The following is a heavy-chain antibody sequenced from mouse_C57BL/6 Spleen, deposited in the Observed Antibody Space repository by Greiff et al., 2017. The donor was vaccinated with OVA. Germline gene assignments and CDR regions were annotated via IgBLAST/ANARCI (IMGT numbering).Heavy chain of an antibody. CDR1: GYTFTGYW. J-gene: IGHJ4*01. CDR2: IFPGSGST. Sequence: QVQLQQSGAELMKPGASVKLSCKATGYTFTGYWIEWVKQRPGHGLEWIGEIFPGSGSTNYNAKFKGKATFTADTCSNTAYMQLSSLTAVDSVSYYCARSRMVTTWGSYAMDYWGQGTSVTVSS. V-gene: IGHV1-9*01. D-gene: IGHD2-2*01. CDR3: ARSRMVTTWGSYAMDY.